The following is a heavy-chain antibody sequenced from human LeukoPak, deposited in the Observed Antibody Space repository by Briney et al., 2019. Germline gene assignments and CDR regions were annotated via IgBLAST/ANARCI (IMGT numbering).Heavy chain of an antibody. D-gene: IGHD3-9*01. J-gene: IGHJ6*02. CDR3: ARDSFDWFVYYYYGMDV. V-gene: IGHV3-33*08. Sequence: GGSLRLSCAASGFTFSSYAMSWVRQAPGKGLEWVAVIWYDGSNKYYADSVKGRFTISRDNSKNTLYLQMNSLRAEDTAVYYCARDSFDWFVYYYYGMDVWGQGTTVTVSS. CDR1: GFTFSSYA. CDR2: IWYDGSNK.